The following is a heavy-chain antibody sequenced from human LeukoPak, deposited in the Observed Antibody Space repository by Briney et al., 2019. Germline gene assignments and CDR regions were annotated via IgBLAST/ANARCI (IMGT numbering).Heavy chain of an antibody. Sequence: GGSLRLSCAASGFTFSSYSMNWVHQAPGKGLEWVSSISSSSSYIYYADSVKGRFTISRDNAKNSLYLQMNSLRAEDTAVYYCARDLALGYYDFWSGYYLHVDVWGKGTTVTVSS. J-gene: IGHJ6*04. CDR3: ARDLALGYYDFWSGYYLHVDV. V-gene: IGHV3-21*01. CDR1: GFTFSSYS. D-gene: IGHD3-3*01. CDR2: ISSSSSYI.